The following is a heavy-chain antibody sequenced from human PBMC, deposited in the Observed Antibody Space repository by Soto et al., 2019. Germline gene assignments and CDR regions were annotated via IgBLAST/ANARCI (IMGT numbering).Heavy chain of an antibody. J-gene: IGHJ6*02. V-gene: IGHV4-39*01. D-gene: IGHD3-3*01. CDR1: GGSISSSSYY. Sequence: SETLSLTCTVSGGSISSSSYYWGWIRQPPGKGLEWIGSIYYSGSTYYNPSLKSRVTISVDTSKNQFSLKLSSVTAADTAVYYCASGNLSQGYDFWSGYYTPFYYYGMDVWGQGTTLTVSS. CDR3: ASGNLSQGYDFWSGYYTPFYYYGMDV. CDR2: IYYSGST.